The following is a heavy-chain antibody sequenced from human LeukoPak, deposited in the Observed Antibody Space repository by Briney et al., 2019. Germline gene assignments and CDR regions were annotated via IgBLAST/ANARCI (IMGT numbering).Heavy chain of an antibody. CDR2: IYWNDDK. V-gene: IGHV2-5*01. CDR1: GFSLSTSGVG. Sequence: SGPTLVNPTETLTLTCTFSGFSLSTSGVGVGWIRQPPGKALEWLALIYWNDDKCYSPSLKRRLTITKDTSKNQVVLTMTNMDPVYTATYYCAHSPHLGYSSSTTCLKWFDPWGQGTLVTVSS. D-gene: IGHD2-2*01. J-gene: IGHJ5*02. CDR3: AHSPHLGYSSSTTCLKWFDP.